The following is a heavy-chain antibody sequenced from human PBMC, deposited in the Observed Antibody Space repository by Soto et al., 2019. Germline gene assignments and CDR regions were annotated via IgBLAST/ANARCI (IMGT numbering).Heavy chain of an antibody. CDR2: LWSDGTNR. J-gene: IGHJ2*01. CDR3: ARVRIAVAGAWGDYWHFDL. CDR1: GFTFSAYA. V-gene: IGHV3-33*01. Sequence: QVQLVESGGGVVQPGRSVRLSCAASGFTFSAYAMHWVRQAPGKGLEWVAALWSDGTNRYYAESVTGRFTISRDNSKNTLYLQMNSLSAEDTAVYYCARVRIAVAGAWGDYWHFDLWGRGTLVTVSS. D-gene: IGHD6-19*01.